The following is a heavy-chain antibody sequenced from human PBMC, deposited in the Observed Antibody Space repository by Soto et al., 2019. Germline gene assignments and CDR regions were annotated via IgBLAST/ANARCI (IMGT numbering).Heavy chain of an antibody. CDR2: ISSSSSTI. Sequence: EVQLVESGGGLVQPGGSLRLSCAASGFTFSSYSMNWVRQAPGKGLEWVSYISSSSSTIYYADSVKGRFTISRDNXKXLLYLQMNSLRDEDTAVYYCARPNRPVDYGDYCFDYWGQGTLVTVSS. CDR1: GFTFSSYS. D-gene: IGHD4-17*01. CDR3: ARPNRPVDYGDYCFDY. J-gene: IGHJ4*02. V-gene: IGHV3-48*02.